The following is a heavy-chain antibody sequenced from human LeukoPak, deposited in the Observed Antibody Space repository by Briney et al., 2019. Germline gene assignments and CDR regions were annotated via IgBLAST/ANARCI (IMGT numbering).Heavy chain of an antibody. D-gene: IGHD3-10*01. CDR3: AKDQSIEKWFSFHY. CDR1: GFIFSNYA. J-gene: IGHJ4*02. Sequence: PGGSLRLSCGASGFIFSNYAMSWVRQAPGKGLEWVSAISGSGVYTYYADSVKGRFTISRDNSKNMIYLQMNSLRVEDTAVYHCAKDQSIEKWFSFHYWGQGTPVTVSS. V-gene: IGHV3-23*01. CDR2: ISGSGVYT.